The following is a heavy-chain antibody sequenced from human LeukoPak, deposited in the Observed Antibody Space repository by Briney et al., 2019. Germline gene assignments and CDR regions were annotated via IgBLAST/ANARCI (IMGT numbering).Heavy chain of an antibody. D-gene: IGHD6-13*01. CDR2: IYYSGSSGST. V-gene: IGHV4-59*01. CDR3: ARGSSSSREAFDI. Sequence: SETLSLICTVSGGSISSYYWTWIRQPPGKGLEWIGYIYYSGSSGSTNYKPSLKSRVTISVDTSKNQFSLKLSSVTAADTAVYYCARGSSSSREAFDIWGQGTMVTVSS. CDR1: GGSISSYY. J-gene: IGHJ3*02.